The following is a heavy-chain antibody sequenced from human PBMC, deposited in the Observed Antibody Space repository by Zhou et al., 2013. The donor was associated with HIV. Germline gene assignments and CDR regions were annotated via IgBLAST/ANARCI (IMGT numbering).Heavy chain of an antibody. J-gene: IGHJ4*02. Sequence: QVQLVQSGAEVKKPGSSVKVSCKASGGTFNNYAISWVRQVPGQGLEWMGWILPNTDATKYAPRFQGRVTMTRDTSISTIYMELRGLRSDDTALYFCASYGPGYNWMYSWGQGTLVTVSS. CDR3: ASYGPGYNWMYS. V-gene: IGHV1-2*02. D-gene: IGHD1-20*01. CDR2: ILPNTDAT. CDR1: GGTFNNYA.